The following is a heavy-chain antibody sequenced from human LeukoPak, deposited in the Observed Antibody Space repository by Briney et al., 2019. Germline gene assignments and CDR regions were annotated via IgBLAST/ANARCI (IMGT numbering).Heavy chain of an antibody. CDR3: ARGVIFGVVIIGNWFDP. D-gene: IGHD3-3*01. CDR1: GGSISSSSYY. Sequence: PSETLSLTCTVSGGSISSSSYYWGWIRQPPGKRLERIGRIYYSGSTYYNPSLKSRVTISVDTSKNQFSLKLSSVTAADTAVYYCARGVIFGVVIIGNWFDPWGQGTLVTVSS. CDR2: IYYSGST. V-gene: IGHV4-39*01. J-gene: IGHJ5*02.